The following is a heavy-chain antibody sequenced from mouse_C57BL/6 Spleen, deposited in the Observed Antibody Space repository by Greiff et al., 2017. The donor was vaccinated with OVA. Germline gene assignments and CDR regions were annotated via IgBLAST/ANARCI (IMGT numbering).Heavy chain of an antibody. V-gene: IGHV3-6*01. CDR2: ISYDGSN. D-gene: IGHD2-4*01. CDR1: GYSITSGYY. Sequence: ESGPGLVKPSQSLSLTCSVTGYSITSGYYWNWIRQFPGNKLEWMGYISYDGSNNYNPSLKNRISITRDTSKNQFFLKLNSVTTEDTATYYCARTPLYYDYDGWYFDVWGTGTTVTVSS. J-gene: IGHJ1*03. CDR3: ARTPLYYDYDGWYFDV.